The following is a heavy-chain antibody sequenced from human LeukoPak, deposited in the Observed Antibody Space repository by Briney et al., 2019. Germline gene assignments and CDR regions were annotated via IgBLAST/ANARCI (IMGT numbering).Heavy chain of an antibody. CDR3: AKFRADSSGWPFDY. CDR2: ISSGSGFI. D-gene: IGHD6-19*01. Sequence: GGSLRLSCAASGFTFSSYSMNWVRQAPGKGLEWVSSISSGSGFIYYADSVKGRFTISRDDAENSLYLQMSSLRAEDTAVYYCAKFRADSSGWPFDYWGQGTLVTVSS. J-gene: IGHJ4*02. V-gene: IGHV3-21*01. CDR1: GFTFSSYS.